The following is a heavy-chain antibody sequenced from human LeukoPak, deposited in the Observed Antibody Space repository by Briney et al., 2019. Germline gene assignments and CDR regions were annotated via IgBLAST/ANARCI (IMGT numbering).Heavy chain of an antibody. Sequence: GASVKVSCKASGYTFTSYYMHWVRRAPGQGLEWMGIINPSGGSTSYAQKFQGRVTMTRDTSTSTVYMELSSLRSEDTAVYYCAAPTYQLLRRQYYYYYYGMDVWGQGTTVPVSS. D-gene: IGHD2-2*01. CDR1: GYTFTSYY. CDR3: AAPTYQLLRRQYYYYYYGMDV. CDR2: INPSGGST. J-gene: IGHJ6*02. V-gene: IGHV1-46*01.